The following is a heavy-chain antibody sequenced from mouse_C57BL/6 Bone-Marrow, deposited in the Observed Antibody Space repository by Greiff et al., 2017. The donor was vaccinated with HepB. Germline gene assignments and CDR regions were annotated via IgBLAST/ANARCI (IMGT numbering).Heavy chain of an antibody. V-gene: IGHV2-2*01. Sequence: VKLMESGPGLVQPSQSLSITCTVSGFSLTSYGVHWVRQSPGKGLEWLGVIWSGGSTDYNAAFISRLSISKDNSKSQVFFKMTSLQADDTAIYYCARTGAGNPRYFDVWGTGTTVTVSS. CDR2: IWSGGST. D-gene: IGHD2-1*01. CDR1: GFSLTSYG. CDR3: ARTGAGNPRYFDV. J-gene: IGHJ1*03.